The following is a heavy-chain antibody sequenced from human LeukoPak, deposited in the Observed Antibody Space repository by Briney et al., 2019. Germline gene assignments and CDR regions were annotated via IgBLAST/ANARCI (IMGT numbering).Heavy chain of an antibody. CDR2: IYTSGST. D-gene: IGHD4-17*01. J-gene: IGHJ3*02. Sequence: SETLSLTCTVSGGSISSYYWSWIRQPAGKGLEWIGCIYTSGSTNYNPSLKSRVTISIDTSKNQFSLKLSSVTAADTAVYYCARDLVTVTKGFDIWGQGTMVSVSS. V-gene: IGHV4-4*07. CDR3: ARDLVTVTKGFDI. CDR1: GGSISSYY.